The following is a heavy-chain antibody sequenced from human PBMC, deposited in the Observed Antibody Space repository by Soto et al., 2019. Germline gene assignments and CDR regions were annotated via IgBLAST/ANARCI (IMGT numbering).Heavy chain of an antibody. D-gene: IGHD2-15*01. V-gene: IGHV3-7*01. CDR1: GFTFSSYW. CDR2: IKQDGSEK. CDR3: VRVSGYCSGVSCYSGVGYYYYYMDV. J-gene: IGHJ6*03. Sequence: GGSLSLSCAASGFTFSSYWMSWVRQAPGKGLEWVANIKQDGSEKYYVDSVKGRFTVSRDNAKNSLYLQMNSLRAEDTAVYYCVRVSGYCSGVSCYSGVGYYYYYMDVWGKGTTVTVSS.